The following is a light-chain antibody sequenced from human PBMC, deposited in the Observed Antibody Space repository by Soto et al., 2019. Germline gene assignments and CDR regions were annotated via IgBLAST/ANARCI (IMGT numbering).Light chain of an antibody. Sequence: DIQLTQSPSSLTASVGDRVTITCRASQTIRTYLNWYQQKPGMAPQLLIYGASTVQSGVPSRFSGSGSGTDFTLTISSLQPEDFATYYCQQTFSTLPWTFGPGTKVESK. CDR1: QTIRTY. J-gene: IGKJ1*01. CDR3: QQTFSTLPWT. V-gene: IGKV1-39*01. CDR2: GAS.